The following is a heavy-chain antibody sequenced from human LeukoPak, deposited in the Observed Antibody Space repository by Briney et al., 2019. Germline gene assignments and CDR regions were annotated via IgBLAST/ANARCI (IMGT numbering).Heavy chain of an antibody. CDR1: GFTFDDYG. V-gene: IGHV3-20*04. Sequence: GGSLRLSCAASGFTFDDYGMSWVRQAPGKGLEWGSGINLNGGSTGYADSVKGRFTISRDNAKNSLYLQMNSLRAEDTALYYCARDPWGIASSRSFDYWGQGTLVTVSS. D-gene: IGHD6-13*01. J-gene: IGHJ4*02. CDR3: ARDPWGIASSRSFDY. CDR2: INLNGGST.